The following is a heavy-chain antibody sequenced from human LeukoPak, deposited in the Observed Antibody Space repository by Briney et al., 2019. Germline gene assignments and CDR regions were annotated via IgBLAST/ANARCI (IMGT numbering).Heavy chain of an antibody. J-gene: IGHJ4*02. V-gene: IGHV3-15*05. CDR2: FRSKTDGGTI. CDR1: GFTFSNAW. CDR3: TTVIMGAPKDDY. Sequence: GGSLRHSCAASGFTFSNAWMSWVRQAPGKGLEWVGRFRSKTDGGTIDYAASVKGRFTISRDDSRNTLYLQMNSLKTEDTAVYYCTTVIMGAPKDDYWGQGTLVTVSS. D-gene: IGHD1-26*01.